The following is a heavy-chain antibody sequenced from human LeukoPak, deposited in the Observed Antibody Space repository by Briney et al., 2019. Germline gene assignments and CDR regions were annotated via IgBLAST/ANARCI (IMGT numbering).Heavy chain of an antibody. CDR1: GFTFGEYA. Sequence: GGSLRLSCTASGFTFGEYAMSWVRQAPGKGLEGVGFIRKKGFGGTTEHAASVKDRFTISRDDYKSIAYLQLNSLKTEDTAVYYCTRATGVNGVCYHFEYWGQGTLVTVSS. J-gene: IGHJ4*02. CDR3: TRATGVNGVCYHFEY. CDR2: IRKKGFGGTT. V-gene: IGHV3-49*04. D-gene: IGHD2-8*01.